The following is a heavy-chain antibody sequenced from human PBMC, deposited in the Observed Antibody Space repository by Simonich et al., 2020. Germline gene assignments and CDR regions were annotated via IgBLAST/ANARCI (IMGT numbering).Heavy chain of an antibody. V-gene: IGHV4-59*08. CDR2: IYYSGST. D-gene: IGHD5-12*01. CDR3: ARHDRWLQFYFDY. CDR1: GGSISSYY. Sequence: QVQLQESGPGLVKPSETLSRTCTVSGGSISSYYWSWIRQPPGKGLEWIGYIYYSGSTNYNPSLKSRVTISVDTSKNQFSRKLSSVTAADTAVYYCARHDRWLQFYFDYWGQGTLVTVSS. J-gene: IGHJ4*02.